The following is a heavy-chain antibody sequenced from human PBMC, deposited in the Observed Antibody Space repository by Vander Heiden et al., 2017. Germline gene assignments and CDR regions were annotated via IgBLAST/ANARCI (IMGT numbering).Heavy chain of an antibody. V-gene: IGHV3-23*01. CDR3: AKAVGYGSYYFGY. Sequence: EVQLLESRGGLVQPGEYLRLSHAAPGLTFSSYDICWVRQPPAKGLEWVSAISGSGSSTYYADSGKCRFTISRDNSKNTLYLQMNSLRAEDTAVYYCAKAVGYGSYYFGYWGQGTLVTVSS. D-gene: IGHD2-15*01. J-gene: IGHJ4*02. CDR1: GLTFSSYD. CDR2: ISGSGSST.